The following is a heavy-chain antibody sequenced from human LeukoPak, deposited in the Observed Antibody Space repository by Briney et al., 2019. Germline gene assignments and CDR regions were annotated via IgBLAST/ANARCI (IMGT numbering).Heavy chain of an antibody. D-gene: IGHD6-13*01. Sequence: GASVKVSCKASGYTFTSYDINWVRQATGQGLEWMGWMNPNSGNTGYAQKFQGRVTMTRNTSISTAYMELSSLRSEDTAVYYCAMRTIAAAGSDFDYWGQGTLVTVSS. V-gene: IGHV1-8*01. J-gene: IGHJ4*02. CDR3: AMRTIAAAGSDFDY. CDR2: MNPNSGNT. CDR1: GYTFTSYD.